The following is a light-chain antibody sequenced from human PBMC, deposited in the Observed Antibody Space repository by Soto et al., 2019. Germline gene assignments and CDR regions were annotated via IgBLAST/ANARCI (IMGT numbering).Light chain of an antibody. CDR1: QNVFSD. Sequence: EILLTQSPAPLSLSPGETATLSVRATQNVFSDLAWYQQKPGQSPRLLVYGATTRATDAPAKFRGRGSGTEVSLTISSLQSEDSATYYCQQYRSWPRTFGQGSKVEI. CDR3: QQYRSWPRT. V-gene: IGKV3-15*01. CDR2: GAT. J-gene: IGKJ1*01.